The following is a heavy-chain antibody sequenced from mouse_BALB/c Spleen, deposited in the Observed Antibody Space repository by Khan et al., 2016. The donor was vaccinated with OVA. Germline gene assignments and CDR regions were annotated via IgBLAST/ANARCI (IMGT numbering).Heavy chain of an antibody. Sequence: QVQLKESGPDLVEPSQSLSITCTVSGFSITNYSIHWVRQPPGKGLEWLVVIWSDGRTTYNSPLQSSQSISKDNSTSQVFFKLNSLQTADTARYDCARHQVPLSRDYWGQGISVTVSS. CDR3: ARHQVPLSRDY. CDR1: GFSITNYS. J-gene: IGHJ4*01. CDR2: IWSDGRT. V-gene: IGHV2-6-2*01.